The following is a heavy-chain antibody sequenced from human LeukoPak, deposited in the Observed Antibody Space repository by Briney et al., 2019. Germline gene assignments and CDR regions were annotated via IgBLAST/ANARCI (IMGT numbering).Heavy chain of an antibody. J-gene: IGHJ4*02. CDR1: GFTFSTYW. V-gene: IGHV3-69-1*01. CDR3: ARLIGYYPSTFPDY. Sequence: GSLRLSCAASGFTFSTYWMHWVRQAPGKGLEWVSSISSSSYIYYADSVKGRFTISRDNAKNSLYLQMNSLRAEDTAVYYCARLIGYYPSTFPDYWGQGTLVTVSS. CDR2: ISSSSYI. D-gene: IGHD3-22*01.